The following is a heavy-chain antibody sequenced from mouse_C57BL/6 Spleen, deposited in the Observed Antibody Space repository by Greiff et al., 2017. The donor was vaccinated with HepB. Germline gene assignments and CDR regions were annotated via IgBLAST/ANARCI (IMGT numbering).Heavy chain of an antibody. D-gene: IGHD3-2*02. CDR2: IYPGDGDT. V-gene: IGHV1-82*01. CDR3: ARSTAQATFAY. J-gene: IGHJ3*01. Sequence: VKPGASVKISCKASGYAFSSSWMNWVKQRPGKGLEWIGRIYPGDGDTNYNGKFKGKATLTADKSSSTAYMQLSSLTSEDSAVYFCARSTAQATFAYWGQGTLVTVSA. CDR1: GYAFSSSW.